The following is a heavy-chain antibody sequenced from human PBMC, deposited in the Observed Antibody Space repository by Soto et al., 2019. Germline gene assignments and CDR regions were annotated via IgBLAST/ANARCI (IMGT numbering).Heavy chain of an antibody. V-gene: IGHV4-31*03. CDR3: ARGLSVEHWNYQEVLDY. CDR2: IYYSGST. D-gene: IGHD1-7*01. Sequence: QVQLQEAGPGLVKPSQTLSLTCTVSGGSISSGGYYWSWFRQHPGKGLEWIGYIYYSGSTYYNPSLKSRVTISVDTSKNQFSLKLSSVTAADTAVYYCARGLSVEHWNYQEVLDYWGQGTLVTVSS. CDR1: GGSISSGGYY. J-gene: IGHJ4*02.